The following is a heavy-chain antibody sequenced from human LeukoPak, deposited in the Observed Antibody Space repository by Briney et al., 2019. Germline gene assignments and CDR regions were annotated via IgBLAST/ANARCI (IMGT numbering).Heavy chain of an antibody. CDR2: INHSGST. CDR1: GGXFSGYY. CDR3: ARGGITIGYYYYYGMDV. V-gene: IGHV4-34*01. J-gene: IGHJ6*02. Sequence: SETLSLTCAVYGGXFSGYYCSWIRQPPGKGLEWIGEINHSGSTNFNPSLKSRVTMSVDTSKNQFSLKLSSVTAADTAVYYCARGGITIGYYYYYGMDVWGQGITVTVSS. D-gene: IGHD3-10*01.